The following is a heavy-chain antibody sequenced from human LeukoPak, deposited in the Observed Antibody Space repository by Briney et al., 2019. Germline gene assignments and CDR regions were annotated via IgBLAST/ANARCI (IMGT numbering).Heavy chain of an antibody. CDR3: AKDPTLRYFDWLLSEPGFDY. CDR2: ISGSGGST. J-gene: IGHJ4*02. V-gene: IGHV3-23*01. CDR1: GFTFSSYA. Sequence: GGSLRLSCAASGFTFSSYAMSWVRQAPGKGLEWVSAISGSGGSTYYADSVKGRFTISRDNSKNTLYLQMNSLRAEDTAVYYCAKDPTLRYFDWLLSEPGFDYRGQGTLVTVSS. D-gene: IGHD3-9*01.